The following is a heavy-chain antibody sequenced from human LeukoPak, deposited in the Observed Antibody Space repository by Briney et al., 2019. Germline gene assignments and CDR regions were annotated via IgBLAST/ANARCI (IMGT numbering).Heavy chain of an antibody. CDR3: ANLKPNYYDSSGYYSPYYFDY. V-gene: IGHV4-39*01. D-gene: IGHD3-22*01. CDR1: GGSLSSSSYY. Sequence: SETLSLTCTVSGGSLSSSSYYWGWIRQPPGKGLEWIGSIYYSGSTYYNPSLKSRVTISVDTSKNQFSLKLSSVTAADTAVYYCANLKPNYYDSSGYYSPYYFDYWGQGTLVTVSS. J-gene: IGHJ4*02. CDR2: IYYSGST.